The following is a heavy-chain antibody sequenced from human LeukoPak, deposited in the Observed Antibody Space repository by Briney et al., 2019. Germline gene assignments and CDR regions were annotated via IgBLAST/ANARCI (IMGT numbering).Heavy chain of an antibody. CDR3: AKDPHFPDSSGYYFDY. CDR1: GFTFSSYA. V-gene: IGHV3-23*01. D-gene: IGHD3-22*01. J-gene: IGHJ4*02. CDR2: ISGSGGST. Sequence: GESLRLSCAASGFTFSSYAMSWVRQAPGKGLEWVSAISGSGGSTYYADSVKGRFTISRDNSKNTLYLQMNSLRAEDTAVYYCAKDPHFPDSSGYYFDYWGQGTLVTVSS.